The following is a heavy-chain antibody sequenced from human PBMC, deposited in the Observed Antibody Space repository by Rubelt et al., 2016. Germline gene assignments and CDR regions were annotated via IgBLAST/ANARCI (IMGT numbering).Heavy chain of an antibody. CDR2: INHSGST. D-gene: IGHD3-10*01. V-gene: IGHV4-34*02. Sequence: QVRLQQWGAGLLKPSETLSLTCAVYGGSFSGYYWSWIRQPPGKGLEWIGEINHSGSTNYNPSLKSRVTISVDTSKNQFSLKLSSVTAADTAVYYWARAVDPYDSGSPHFDFWGQGTLVTVSS. CDR3: ARAVDPYDSGSPHFDF. CDR1: GGSFSGYY. J-gene: IGHJ4*02.